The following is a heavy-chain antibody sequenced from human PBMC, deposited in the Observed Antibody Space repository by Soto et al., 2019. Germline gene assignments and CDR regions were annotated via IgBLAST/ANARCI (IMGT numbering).Heavy chain of an antibody. CDR3: AKDLYSSGWYNYFDP. V-gene: IGHV3-30*18. Sequence: QVQLVESGVGVVQPGRSLRLSCVGSGFTFSDTGMHWVRQAPGKGLEWVAMISHNGGSKQYKDSVRGRFTISRDNSENTVYLLMDSLRAEDTAVYFCAKDLYSSGWYNYFDPWGQGTPVTVSS. CDR1: GFTFSDTG. J-gene: IGHJ5*02. CDR2: ISHNGGSK. D-gene: IGHD6-19*01.